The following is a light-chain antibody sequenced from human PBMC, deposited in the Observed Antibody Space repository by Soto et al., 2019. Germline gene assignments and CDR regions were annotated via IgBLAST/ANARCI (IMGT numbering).Light chain of an antibody. CDR2: GAS. V-gene: IGKV1-39*01. CDR1: QSINNY. Sequence: DIQMTQSPSSLSAFVGDRVTISCRASQSINNYLNWYQQKPGKAPQLLIYGASTLQSGVPSRFSGSGSGTDFTLTISCLQLEDFATYYCHQTYNTLYTFGQGTRLEIK. CDR3: HQTYNTLYT. J-gene: IGKJ2*01.